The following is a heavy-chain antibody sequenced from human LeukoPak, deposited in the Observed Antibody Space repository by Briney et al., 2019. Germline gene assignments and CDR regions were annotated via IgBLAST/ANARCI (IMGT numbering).Heavy chain of an antibody. CDR3: ARGYYYDSSGYFY. D-gene: IGHD3-22*01. J-gene: IGHJ4*02. CDR2: INPSGGST. CDR1: GYTFTSYY. V-gene: IGHV1-46*01. Sequence: ASVKVSCKASGYTFTSYYMHWVRQAPGQGLEWMGIINPSGGSTSYAQKFQGRVTITADESTSTAYMELSRLRSEDTAVYYCARGYYYDSSGYFYWGRGTLVTVSS.